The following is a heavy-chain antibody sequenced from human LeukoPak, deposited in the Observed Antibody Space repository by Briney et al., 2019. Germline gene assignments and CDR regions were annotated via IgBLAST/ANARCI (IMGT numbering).Heavy chain of an antibody. J-gene: IGHJ5*02. D-gene: IGHD4-17*01. CDR2: ISWNSGSI. V-gene: IGHV3-9*01. CDR1: GFTFDECG. CDR3: ARDSGTTGEVKFDP. Sequence: SLRLSCAASGFTFDECGMHWVRQAPGKGLEWVSGISWNSGSIGYADSVKGRFTISRDNAQKSLYLQMNSLRTEDTAVYYCARDSGTTGEVKFDPWGQGTLVTVSS.